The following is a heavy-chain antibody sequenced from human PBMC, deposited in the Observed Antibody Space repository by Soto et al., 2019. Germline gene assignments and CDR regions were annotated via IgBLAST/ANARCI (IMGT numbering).Heavy chain of an antibody. CDR3: TRTAYMDV. CDR2: VSGGGTTI. Sequence: GGSLRLSCAASGFTFSSYSMNWVRQAPGKGLEWVSYVSGGGTTIYYADSVKGRFTISRDNAKNSLYLQMDSLRAEDTAVYYTTRTAYMDVWGAGTTVTVSS. CDR1: GFTFSSYS. J-gene: IGHJ6*03. V-gene: IGHV3-48*01. D-gene: IGHD2-2*01.